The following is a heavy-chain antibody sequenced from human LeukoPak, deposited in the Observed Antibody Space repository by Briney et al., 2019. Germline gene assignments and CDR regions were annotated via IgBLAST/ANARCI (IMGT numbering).Heavy chain of an antibody. D-gene: IGHD4-23*01. CDR3: ARVPSPYGGKRVPFDY. V-gene: IGHV1-69*13. Sequence: SVKVSCKASGGTFSSYAISWVRQAPGQGLEWTGGIIPIFGTANYAQKFQGRVTITADESTSTAYMELSSLRSEDTAVYYCARVPSPYGGKRVPFDYWGQGTLVTVSS. CDR1: GGTFSSYA. J-gene: IGHJ4*02. CDR2: IIPIFGTA.